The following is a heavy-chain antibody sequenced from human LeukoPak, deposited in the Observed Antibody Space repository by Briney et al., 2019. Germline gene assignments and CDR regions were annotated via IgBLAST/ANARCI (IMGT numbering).Heavy chain of an antibody. CDR1: GGSISSYY. V-gene: IGHV4-4*07. CDR2: IYTSGST. CDR3: ARGGGSWYYDSSGHDAFDI. J-gene: IGHJ3*02. Sequence: PSETPSLTCTVSGGSISSYYWSWIRQPAGKGLEWIGRIYTSGSTNYNPSLKSRVTMSVDTSKNQFSLKLSSVTAADTAVYYCARGGGSWYYDSSGHDAFDIWGQGTMVTVSS. D-gene: IGHD3-22*01.